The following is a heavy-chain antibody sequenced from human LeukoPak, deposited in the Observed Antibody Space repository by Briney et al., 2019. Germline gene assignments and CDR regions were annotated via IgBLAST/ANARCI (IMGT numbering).Heavy chain of an antibody. CDR1: GFTFTTFW. CDR2: IHTNGRTT. CDR3: ARDLQGSPDW. J-gene: IGHJ4*02. D-gene: IGHD1-1*01. V-gene: IGHV3-74*01. Sequence: GGSLRLSCAASGFTFTTFWMNWVRQAPGEGLVWVSLIHTNGRTTTYADSVKGRFTISRDNAKNTLYLQMNSLRAEDTAVYYCARDLQGSPDWWGQGTLVTVSS.